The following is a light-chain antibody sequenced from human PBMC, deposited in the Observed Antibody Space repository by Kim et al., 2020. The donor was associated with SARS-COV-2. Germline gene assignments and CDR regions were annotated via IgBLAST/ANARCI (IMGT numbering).Light chain of an antibody. J-gene: IGLJ2*01. Sequence: VSGSPGQPASITGYGDQLGDKYVCWYQQKPGQSPVLVIYQDKNRPSGIPERFSGSNSGNTATLTISGTQAMDEADYYCQAWDTTVVFGGGTQLTVL. CDR2: QDK. V-gene: IGLV3-1*01. CDR1: QLGDKY. CDR3: QAWDTTVV.